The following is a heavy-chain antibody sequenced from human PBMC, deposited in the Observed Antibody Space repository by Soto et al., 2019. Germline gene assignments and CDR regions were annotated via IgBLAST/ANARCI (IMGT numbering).Heavy chain of an antibody. Sequence: EVQLVESGGGLVQPGGSLRLSCAASGFTFSNYWMHWVRQAPGKGLVWVSRSKSDGSSISYADSVKGRFTISRDNARNTLYLQMNSLRAEDTAVYYCARGGFSGSGSYIQGDYWGQRTLVTVSS. CDR2: SKSDGSSI. D-gene: IGHD3-10*01. CDR3: ARGGFSGSGSYIQGDY. CDR1: GFTFSNYW. V-gene: IGHV3-74*01. J-gene: IGHJ4*02.